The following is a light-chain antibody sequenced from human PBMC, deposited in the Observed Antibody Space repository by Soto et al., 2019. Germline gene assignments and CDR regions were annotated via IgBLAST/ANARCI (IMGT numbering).Light chain of an antibody. Sequence: QSDLTQPASVSGSPGQSITISCTGTTSDIGGYYFVSWYQQHPGKAPKLIIYDVSHRPSGVSTRFSGFKSGNTASLTIAGLQAEDEAEYYCSSYRSSHSPLVFGTGTKLTVL. V-gene: IGLV2-14*03. J-gene: IGLJ1*01. CDR2: DVS. CDR3: SSYRSSHSPLV. CDR1: TSDIGGYYF.